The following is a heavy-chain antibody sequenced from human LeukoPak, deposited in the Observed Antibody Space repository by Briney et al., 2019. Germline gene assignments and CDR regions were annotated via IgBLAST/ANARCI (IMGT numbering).Heavy chain of an antibody. CDR3: ARDSKQYSSNDYMDV. Sequence: GGSLRRSCAASGFTFDDYGMSWVRQAPGKGLEWVSGINWNGGSTGYADSVKGRFTISRDNAKNSLYLQMNSLRAEDTALYYCARDSKQYSSNDYMDVWGKGTTVTVSS. D-gene: IGHD6-13*01. J-gene: IGHJ6*03. CDR1: GFTFDDYG. V-gene: IGHV3-20*04. CDR2: INWNGGST.